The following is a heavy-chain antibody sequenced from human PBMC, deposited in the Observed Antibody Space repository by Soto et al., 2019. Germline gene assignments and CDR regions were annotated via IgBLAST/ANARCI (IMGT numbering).Heavy chain of an antibody. CDR2: IIPIFGTA. Sequence: KVSCKASGGTFSSYAISWVRQAPGQGLEWMGGIIPIFGTANYAQKFQGRVTITADKSTSTAYMELSSLRSEDTAVYYCAREVDPYWYVDRWGRGTLVTVSS. CDR3: AREVDPYWYVDR. J-gene: IGHJ2*01. V-gene: IGHV1-69*06. CDR1: GGTFSSYA. D-gene: IGHD2-2*01.